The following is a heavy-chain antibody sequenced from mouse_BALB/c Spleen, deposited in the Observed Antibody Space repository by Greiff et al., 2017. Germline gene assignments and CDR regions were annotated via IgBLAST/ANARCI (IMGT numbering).Heavy chain of an antibody. CDR3: ARYRDYAMDY. V-gene: IGHV1-69*02. J-gene: IGHJ4*01. CDR2: IDPSDSYT. Sequence: QVQLQQPGAELVKPGASVKLSCKASGYTFTSYWMHWVKQRPGQGLEWIGEIDPSDSYTNYNQKFKGKATLTVDKSSSTAYMQLSSLTSEDSAVYYCARYRDYAMDYWGQGTSVTVSS. CDR1: GYTFTSYW.